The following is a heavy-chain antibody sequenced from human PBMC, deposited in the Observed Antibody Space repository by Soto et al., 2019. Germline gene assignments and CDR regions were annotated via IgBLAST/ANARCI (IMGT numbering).Heavy chain of an antibody. CDR1: GFTFSSYA. J-gene: IGHJ5*02. CDR3: AKAAECSGGSCYSRRFDP. V-gene: IGHV3-23*01. CDR2: ISAGGGST. D-gene: IGHD2-15*01. Sequence: EVQLLESGGGLVQPGGSLRLSCAASGFTFSSYAMSWVRQAPGKGLEWVSAISAGGGSTYYADSVKGRFTISRDNSKNTLYLQINSLRAEDTAVYYCAKAAECSGGSCYSRRFDPWGQGTLVTVSS.